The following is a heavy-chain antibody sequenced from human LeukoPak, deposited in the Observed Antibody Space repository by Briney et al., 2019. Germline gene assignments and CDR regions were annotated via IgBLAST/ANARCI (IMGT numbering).Heavy chain of an antibody. V-gene: IGHV4-4*02. CDR1: GGSISSSDW. Sequence: SETLSLTFAVSGGSISSSDWWSWVRQPPGKGLEWVGEIFHTGRTNYNPSLKSRVTISVDKSKKQFSLKLNSVTAADTAVYYCARLAGGNVAVSGAFDYWGQGALVTVSS. CDR3: ARLAGGNVAVSGAFDY. CDR2: IFHTGRT. D-gene: IGHD6-19*01. J-gene: IGHJ4*02.